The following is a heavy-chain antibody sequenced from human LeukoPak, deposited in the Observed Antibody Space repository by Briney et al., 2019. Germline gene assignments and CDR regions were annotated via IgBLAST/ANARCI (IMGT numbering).Heavy chain of an antibody. CDR3: ARALGYGGNSRFDY. Sequence: SETLSLTCIVSGGSISSSTYYWGWTRQPPGKGLEWIGSIYYTGSTYYNPSLKSRVTISVDTSENQFSLRLSSVTAADTAVYYCARALGYGGNSRFDYWGQGTLVTVSS. CDR2: IYYTGST. CDR1: GGSISSSTYY. D-gene: IGHD4-23*01. V-gene: IGHV4-39*01. J-gene: IGHJ4*02.